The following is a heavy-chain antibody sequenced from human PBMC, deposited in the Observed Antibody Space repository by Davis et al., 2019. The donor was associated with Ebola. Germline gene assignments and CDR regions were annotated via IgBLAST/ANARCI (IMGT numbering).Heavy chain of an antibody. Sequence: GESLKISCIVSGIDFGTSIMHWVRQAPGKGLEWVSRIDTDGSTTNYADSVRGRFTISRDNAKNTLFLQMNSLRADDTAVYYCARDVGGRAGYWGQGTLVTVSS. CDR1: GIDFGTSI. J-gene: IGHJ4*02. CDR3: ARDVGGRAGY. CDR2: IDTDGSTT. V-gene: IGHV3-74*01.